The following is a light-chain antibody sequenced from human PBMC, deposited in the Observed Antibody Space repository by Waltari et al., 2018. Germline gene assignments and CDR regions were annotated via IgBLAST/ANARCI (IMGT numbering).Light chain of an antibody. CDR1: KLGDKY. V-gene: IGLV3-1*01. CDR2: QDT. CDR3: QAWDSSTGV. J-gene: IGLJ3*02. Sequence: SYELTQPPSVSVSPGQTASITCSGDKLGDKYGSWYQQKPGPSPVLVIYQDTKRPSGIPERFTGSNSGNTATLTISGTQAMDEADYYCQAWDSSTGVFGGGTKLTGL.